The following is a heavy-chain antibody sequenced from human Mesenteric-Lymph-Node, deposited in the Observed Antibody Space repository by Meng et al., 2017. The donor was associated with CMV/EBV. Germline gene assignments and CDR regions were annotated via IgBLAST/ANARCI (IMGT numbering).Heavy chain of an antibody. CDR3: ASDTV. CDR2: IRGSSTTI. J-gene: IGHJ4*02. Sequence: GESLKISCVASGFTFSSYTMNWVRQAPGRGLEWVSYIRGSSTTIYYANSVNGRFTISRDNAKNSLYLQMNSLRAEDTAVYYCASDTVWGQGTLVTVSS. D-gene: IGHD2-8*02. V-gene: IGHV3-48*04. CDR1: GFTFSSYT.